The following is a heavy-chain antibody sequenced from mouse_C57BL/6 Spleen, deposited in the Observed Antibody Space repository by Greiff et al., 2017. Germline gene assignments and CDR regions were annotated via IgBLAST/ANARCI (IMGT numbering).Heavy chain of an antibody. CDR3: ARAFDYSYGYFDV. V-gene: IGHV5-4*03. CDR1: GFTFSSYA. CDR2: ISDGGSYT. D-gene: IGHD2-4*01. J-gene: IGHJ1*03. Sequence: DVKLQESGGGLVKPGGSLKLSCAASGFTFSSYAMSWVRQTPEKRLAWVATISDGGSYTYYPDNVKGRFTISRDNAKNNLYLQMSHLKSEDTAMYYCARAFDYSYGYFDVWGTGTTVTVSS.